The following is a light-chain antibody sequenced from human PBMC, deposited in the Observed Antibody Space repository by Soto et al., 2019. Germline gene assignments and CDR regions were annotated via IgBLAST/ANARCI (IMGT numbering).Light chain of an antibody. CDR3: VLYMGSGTWV. CDR2: NTN. CDR1: SGSVSISYY. V-gene: IGLV8-61*01. J-gene: IGLJ3*02. Sequence: QTVVTQEPSFSVSPGGTVTLTCGLSSGSVSISYYPSWYQQTPGQAPRTLVYNTNSRSSGVPDRFSGSILGNKAALTITGAHADDESDYYCVLYMGSGTWVFGGGTKLTVL.